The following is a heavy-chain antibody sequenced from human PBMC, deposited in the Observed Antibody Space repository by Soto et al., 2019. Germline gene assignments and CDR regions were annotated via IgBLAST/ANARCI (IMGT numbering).Heavy chain of an antibody. V-gene: IGHV1-3*01. D-gene: IGHD6-13*01. CDR3: ARIAAAGTGFSGDFDY. CDR1: GYTFTSYA. CDR2: INAGNGNT. Sequence: ASVKVSCKASGYTFTSYAMHWVRQAPGQRLEWMGWINAGNGNTKYSQKFQGRVTITRDTSASTAYMELSSLRSEDTAVYYCARIAAAGTGFSGDFDYRGQGTLVTVPS. J-gene: IGHJ4*02.